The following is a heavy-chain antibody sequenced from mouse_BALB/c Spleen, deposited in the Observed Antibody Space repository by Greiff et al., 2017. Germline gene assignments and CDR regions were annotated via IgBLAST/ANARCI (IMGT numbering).Heavy chain of an antibody. D-gene: IGHD1-1*02. Sequence: EVKLMESGPGLVKPSQSLSLTCTVTGYSITSDYAWNWIRQFPGNKLEWMGYISYSGSTSYNPSLKSRISITRDTSKNQFFLQLNSVTTEDTATYYCARVARYAMDYWGQGTSVTVSS. CDR3: ARVARYAMDY. J-gene: IGHJ4*01. CDR2: ISYSGST. V-gene: IGHV3-2*02. CDR1: GYSITSDYA.